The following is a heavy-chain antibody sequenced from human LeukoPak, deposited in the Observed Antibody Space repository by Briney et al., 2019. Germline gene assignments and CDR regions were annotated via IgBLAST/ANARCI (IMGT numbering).Heavy chain of an antibody. J-gene: IGHJ4*02. Sequence: PGGSLRLSCAASGFTFSSYTMNWVRQPPGKGLEWVSNIGTSSTTIYCADSVKGRFTISRDNAKNSLYLQMNSLRADDTAVYYCAREWGIAVAGPVDYWGQGTLVTVSS. CDR2: IGTSSTTI. V-gene: IGHV3-48*01. CDR1: GFTFSSYT. D-gene: IGHD6-19*01. CDR3: AREWGIAVAGPVDY.